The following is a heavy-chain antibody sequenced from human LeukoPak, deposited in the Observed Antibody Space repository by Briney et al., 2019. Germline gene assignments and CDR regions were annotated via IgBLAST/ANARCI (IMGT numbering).Heavy chain of an antibody. J-gene: IGHJ1*01. CDR2: ISSSSSYI. Sequence: GGSLRLSCAASGFTFSSYSMNWVRQAPGKGLEWVSSISSSSSYINYADSVRGRFTISRDNSRNTVFLQMSSLTVDDTAVYYCANLQYWGQGSLVVVS. CDR3: ANLQY. CDR1: GFTFSSYS. V-gene: IGHV3-21*04.